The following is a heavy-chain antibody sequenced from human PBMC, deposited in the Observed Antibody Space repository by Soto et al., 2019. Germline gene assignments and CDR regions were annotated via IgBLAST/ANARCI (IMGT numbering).Heavy chain of an antibody. Sequence: GSLRLSCAASGFTFSSYGMHWVRQAPGKGLEWVAVISYDGSNKYYADSVKGRFTISRDNSKNTLYLQMNSLRAEDTAVYYCAKDKGQQLVPDYWGQGTLVTVSS. V-gene: IGHV3-30*18. CDR3: AKDKGQQLVPDY. J-gene: IGHJ4*02. D-gene: IGHD6-13*01. CDR1: GFTFSSYG. CDR2: ISYDGSNK.